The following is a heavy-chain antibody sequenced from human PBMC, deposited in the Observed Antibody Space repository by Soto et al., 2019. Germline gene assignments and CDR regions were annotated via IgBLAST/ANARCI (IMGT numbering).Heavy chain of an antibody. Sequence: EMQLVQSGAEVKKPGESLKISCKGSGYIFTSYWIAWVRQMPGKGLEWMGIISPFDSDTRYSPSFQGQVTISADKSITTAYLQWRSLKASDTAMYYCARHQRPGDPFDYWGQGTLVTVSS. V-gene: IGHV5-51*01. CDR1: GYIFTSYW. D-gene: IGHD2-21*02. CDR3: ARHQRPGDPFDY. CDR2: ISPFDSDT. J-gene: IGHJ4*02.